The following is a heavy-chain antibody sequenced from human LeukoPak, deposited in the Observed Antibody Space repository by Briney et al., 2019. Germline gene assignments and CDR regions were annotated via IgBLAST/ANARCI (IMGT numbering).Heavy chain of an antibody. J-gene: IGHJ5*02. CDR2: IYYSGST. CDR1: GGSISSYY. V-gene: IGHV4-59*01. Sequence: SETLSLTCIVSGGSISSYYWSWIRQPPGKGLGWIGYIYYSGSTNYNPSLKSRVTISVDTSKNQFSLKLSSVTAADTAVYYCARSPFFNPENWFDPWGQGTLVTVSS. CDR3: ARSPFFNPENWFDP.